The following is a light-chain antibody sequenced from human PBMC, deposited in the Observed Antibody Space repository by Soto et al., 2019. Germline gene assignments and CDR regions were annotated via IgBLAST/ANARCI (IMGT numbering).Light chain of an antibody. J-gene: IGKJ1*01. CDR2: GAS. V-gene: IGKV3-15*01. CDR3: QQYNSYPWT. Sequence: EIVLSQSPRTLSLSPGERATLSCRASQSVSSNLAWYQQKPGQAPRLLIYGASTRATGIPARFSGSGSGTEFTLTITSLQPDDFATYYCQQYNSYPWTFGQGTKVDIK. CDR1: QSVSSN.